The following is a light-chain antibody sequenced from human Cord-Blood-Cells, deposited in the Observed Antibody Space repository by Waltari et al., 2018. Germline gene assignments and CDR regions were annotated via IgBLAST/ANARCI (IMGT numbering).Light chain of an antibody. CDR3: QQSYSTPT. V-gene: IGKV1-39*01. Sequence: DIQMTQSPSFLSASVGDRVPITCRAIQSISSYLNWYQQKPGKAPKLLIYAASSLQSGVPSRFSGSGSGTDFTLTISSLQPEDFATYYCQQSYSTPTFGQGTKVEIK. CDR1: QSISSY. J-gene: IGKJ1*01. CDR2: AAS.